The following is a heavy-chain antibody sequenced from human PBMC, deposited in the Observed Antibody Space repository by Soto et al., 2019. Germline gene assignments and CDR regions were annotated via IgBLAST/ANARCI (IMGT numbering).Heavy chain of an antibody. CDR1: GFTFSSYA. CDR2: ISYDGSIK. J-gene: IGHJ4*01. D-gene: IGHD5-18*01. V-gene: IGHV3-30*04. Sequence: QVQLVESGGGVVQPGRSLKLSCAYSGFTFSSYAMHWVRQAPGKGLGWVAIISYDGSIKYYADSVKGRFTISRDNSKNPGNQQTNSLRAEDTADYYRARDLRGYGYDYWGHGTLVAVSS. CDR3: ARDLRGYGYDY.